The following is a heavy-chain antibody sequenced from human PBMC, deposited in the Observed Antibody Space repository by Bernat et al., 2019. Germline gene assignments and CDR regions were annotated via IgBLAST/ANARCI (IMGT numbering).Heavy chain of an antibody. J-gene: IGHJ4*02. V-gene: IGHV4-39*01. Sequence: QLQLQESGPGLVKPSETLSLTCTVSGGSISSSSYYWGWIRQPPGKGLEWIGSIYYSGSTYYNPSLKSRVTISVDTSKNQFSLKLSSVTAADTAVYYCARNAIDFWSGYLAPVPDYWSQGTLVTVSS. CDR2: IYYSGST. CDR3: ARNAIDFWSGYLAPVPDY. D-gene: IGHD3-3*01. CDR1: GGSISSSSYY.